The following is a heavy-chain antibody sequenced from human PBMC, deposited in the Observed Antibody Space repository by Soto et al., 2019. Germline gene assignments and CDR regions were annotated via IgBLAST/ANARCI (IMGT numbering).Heavy chain of an antibody. CDR2: ISYDGSNK. Sequence: QVQLVESGGGVVQPGRSLRLSCAASGFTFSSYGMHWVRQAPGKGLEWVAVISYDGSNKYYADSVKGRFTISRDNSKNTLYLQMNSLRAEDTAVYYCAKGMDVWGQGTTVTVSS. CDR1: GFTFSSYG. V-gene: IGHV3-30*18. CDR3: AKGMDV. J-gene: IGHJ6*02.